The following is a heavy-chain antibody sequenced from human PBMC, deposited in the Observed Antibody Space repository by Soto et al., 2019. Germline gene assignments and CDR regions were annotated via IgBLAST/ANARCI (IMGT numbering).Heavy chain of an antibody. CDR1: GGTFSSYA. V-gene: IGHV1-69*05. J-gene: IGHJ4*02. CDR3: ARXPGFRSDY. CDR2: IIPIFGTA. D-gene: IGHD3-9*01. Sequence: SVKVSCKASGGTFSSYAISWVRQAPGQGLEWMGGIIPIFGTANYAQKLQGRVTMTTDTSTSTAYMELRSLRSDDTAVYYCARXPGFRSDYWGQGTLVTVSS.